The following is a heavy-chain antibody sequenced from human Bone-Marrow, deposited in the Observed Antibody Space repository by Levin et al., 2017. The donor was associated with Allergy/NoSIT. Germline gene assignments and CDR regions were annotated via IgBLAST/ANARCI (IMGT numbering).Heavy chain of an antibody. V-gene: IGHV3-43*01. CDR3: AKDLYDFWSATAYYNYAMDV. CDR2: ISWDGTKT. CDR1: GFTFDDYT. Sequence: GGSLRLSCAASGFTFDDYTMHWVRQAPGKGLEWVSLISWDGTKTFYADSVKGRFTISRDNSKNSLFLQMNRLRSEDTALYYCAKDLYDFWSATAYYNYAMDVWGQGTTVAVSS. D-gene: IGHD3-3*01. J-gene: IGHJ6*02.